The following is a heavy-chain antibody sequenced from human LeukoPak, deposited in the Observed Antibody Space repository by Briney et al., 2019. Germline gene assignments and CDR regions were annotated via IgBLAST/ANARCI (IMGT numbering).Heavy chain of an antibody. CDR3: GERVIPMRGGV. D-gene: IGHD3-22*01. V-gene: IGHV3-30*18. Sequence: GGSLRLSCAASGFTFSSYGMHWVRQAPGKGLEWVAVISYDGSNKYYADSVKGRFTISRDNSKNTLYLQMNSLRAEDTAVYYCGERVIPMRGGVGEKGPTVTIS. CDR1: GFTFSSYG. CDR2: ISYDGSNK. J-gene: IGHJ6*03.